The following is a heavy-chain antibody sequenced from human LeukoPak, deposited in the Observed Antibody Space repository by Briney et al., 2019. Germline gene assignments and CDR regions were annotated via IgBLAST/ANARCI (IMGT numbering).Heavy chain of an antibody. V-gene: IGHV3-23*01. J-gene: IGHJ6*02. Sequence: GGALRLSCAASGLPFISYAMSWVRQAPGKGLGWVSAISGSGGSTYYADSVKGRFTISRDSSKNTLYLRMNSLRAEDTAVYYCAKIRIGPYYYYGMDVWGQGTTVTVSS. CDR1: GLPFISYA. CDR2: ISGSGGST. CDR3: AKIRIGPYYYYGMDV. D-gene: IGHD2-15*01.